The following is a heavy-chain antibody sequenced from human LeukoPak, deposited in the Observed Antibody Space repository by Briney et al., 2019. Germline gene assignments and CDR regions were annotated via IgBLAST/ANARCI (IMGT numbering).Heavy chain of an antibody. CDR2: IYSSGST. J-gene: IGHJ4*02. CDR1: GGSTSSNDYC. V-gene: IGHV4-39*01. Sequence: PSETLSLTCTVSGGSTSSNDYCWGWIRQSPGKGLEWIGSIYSSGSTYFNPSLKSRVTISVDTSKNQFSLKLSSVTAADTAVYYCARHVGDVYTSIDYWGQGTLVTVSS. D-gene: IGHD5-24*01. CDR3: ARHVGDVYTSIDY.